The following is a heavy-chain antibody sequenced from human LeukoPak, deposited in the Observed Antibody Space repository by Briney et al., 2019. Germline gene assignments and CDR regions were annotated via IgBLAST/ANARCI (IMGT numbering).Heavy chain of an antibody. Sequence: SVKVPCKASGGTFSSYAISWVRQAPEQGLEWMGGIIPIFGTANYAQNFQGRVTITADESTSTAYMELSNLRSEDTAVYYCARESTDYYDSSGYYYGPVYWGQGTLVTVSS. CDR1: GGTFSSYA. V-gene: IGHV1-69*13. CDR3: ARESTDYYDSSGYYYGPVY. D-gene: IGHD3-22*01. J-gene: IGHJ4*02. CDR2: IIPIFGTA.